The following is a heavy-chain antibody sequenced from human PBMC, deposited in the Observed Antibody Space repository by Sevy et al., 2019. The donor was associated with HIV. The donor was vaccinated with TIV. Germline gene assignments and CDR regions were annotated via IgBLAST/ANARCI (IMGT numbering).Heavy chain of an antibody. Sequence: GGSLRLSCAASGFTFNTYGMHWVRQSPGKGLECVALIWADGNNKYYADSVKGRFIISRDNSKNTVYLQMNSLGVEDTAVYYCVSDHSTVAGAFWGQGTQVTVSS. V-gene: IGHV3-33*01. CDR3: VSDHSTVAGAF. CDR2: IWADGNNK. D-gene: IGHD4-17*01. CDR1: GFTFNTYG. J-gene: IGHJ1*01.